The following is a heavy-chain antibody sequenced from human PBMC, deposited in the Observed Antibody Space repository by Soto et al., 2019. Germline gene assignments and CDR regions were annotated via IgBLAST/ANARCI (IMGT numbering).Heavy chain of an antibody. CDR2: IYYSGST. V-gene: IGHV4-31*03. D-gene: IGHD3-22*01. J-gene: IGHJ5*02. Sequence: SETLSLTCTVSGGSISSGGYYWSWIRQHPGKGLEWIGYIYYSGSTYYNPSLKSRVTISVDTSKNQFSLKLSSVTAADTAVYYCAREIRRDSSGYYPLYNWFDPWGQGTLVTVSS. CDR3: AREIRRDSSGYYPLYNWFDP. CDR1: GGSISSGGYY.